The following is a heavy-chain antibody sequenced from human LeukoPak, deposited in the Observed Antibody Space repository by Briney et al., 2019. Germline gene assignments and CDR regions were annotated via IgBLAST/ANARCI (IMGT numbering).Heavy chain of an antibody. CDR1: GFTVSSNY. D-gene: IGHD3-22*01. V-gene: IGHV3-53*01. J-gene: IGHJ6*04. CDR2: IYSGGST. Sequence: PGGSLRLSCAASGFTVSSNYMSWVRQAPGKGLEWVSIIYSGGSTFYADSVKGRFTISRDNSKNTLYLQMNSLGAEDTAVYYCARSYTNYYETMDVWGKGTTVTISS. CDR3: ARSYTNYYETMDV.